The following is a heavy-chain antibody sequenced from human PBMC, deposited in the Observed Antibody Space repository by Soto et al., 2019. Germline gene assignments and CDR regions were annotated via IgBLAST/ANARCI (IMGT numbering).Heavy chain of an antibody. CDR1: GGSVSSGSYY. V-gene: IGHV4-61*01. J-gene: IGHJ5*02. Sequence: QVQLQESGPGLVKPSETLSLTCTVSGGSVSSGSYYWSWIRQPPGKGLEWIGYIYYSGSTNYNPSLKSRVTISVDTSMNQFSLKLSSVTAADTAVYYCARGGAAADWFDPWGQGTLVTVSS. CDR3: ARGGAAADWFDP. CDR2: IYYSGST. D-gene: IGHD6-13*01.